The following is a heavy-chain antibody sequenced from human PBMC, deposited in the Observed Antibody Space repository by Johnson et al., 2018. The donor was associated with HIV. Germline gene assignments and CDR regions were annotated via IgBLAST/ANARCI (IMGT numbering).Heavy chain of an antibody. CDR3: ARAPEVRGIDAFDI. Sequence: MLLVESGGGLVQPGGSLRLSCAASGFTFSSYAMHWVRQAPGKGLEYVSAISSDGGSSYSANSVKGRFTISRDNAKNSLSLQMNILTAEDTAVYYCARAPEVRGIDAFDIWGQGTMVTVS. CDR2: ISSDGGSS. D-gene: IGHD3-10*01. V-gene: IGHV3-64*01. CDR1: GFTFSSYA. J-gene: IGHJ3*02.